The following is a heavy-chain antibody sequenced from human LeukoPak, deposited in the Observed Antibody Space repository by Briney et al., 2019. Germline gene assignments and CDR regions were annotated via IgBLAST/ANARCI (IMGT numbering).Heavy chain of an antibody. CDR3: ATYRQVLLPFES. CDR2: IFPSGGEI. Sequence: GSLRLSCAASGFTFSSYWMYWVRQAPGKGLVWVSSIFPSGGEIHYADSVRGRFTISRDNSKSTLSLQMNSLRAEDTAIYYCATYRQVLLPFESWGQGTLVTVSS. CDR1: GFTFSSYW. J-gene: IGHJ4*02. V-gene: IGHV3-23*01. D-gene: IGHD2-8*02.